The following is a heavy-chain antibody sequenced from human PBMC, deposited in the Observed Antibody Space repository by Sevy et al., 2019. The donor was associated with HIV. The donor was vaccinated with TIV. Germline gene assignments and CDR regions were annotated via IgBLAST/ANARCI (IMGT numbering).Heavy chain of an antibody. CDR3: ARNRHIATAPVDY. CDR2: IYYSGST. D-gene: IGHD6-13*01. Sequence: SETLSLTCTVSGGSISSSSYYWDWIRQPPGKGLEWIGSIYYSGSTYYNPSLKSRVTISVDTSKNQFSLKLSSVTAADTAVYYCARNRHIATAPVDYWGQGTLVTVSS. CDR1: GGSISSSSYY. V-gene: IGHV4-39*01. J-gene: IGHJ4*02.